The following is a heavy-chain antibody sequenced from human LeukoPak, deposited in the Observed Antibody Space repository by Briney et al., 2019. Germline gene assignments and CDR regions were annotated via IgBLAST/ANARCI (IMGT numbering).Heavy chain of an antibody. D-gene: IGHD1-7*01. Sequence: ASVKVSCKASGYTFTSYDINWVRKATGQGLGWMGWMNPNSGNTGYAQKFQGRVTMTRNTSISTAYMELSSLRSEDAAVYYCARVARTTGNYYYYYMDVWGKGTTVTVSS. CDR1: GYTFTSYD. V-gene: IGHV1-8*01. CDR2: MNPNSGNT. CDR3: ARVARTTGNYYYYYMDV. J-gene: IGHJ6*03.